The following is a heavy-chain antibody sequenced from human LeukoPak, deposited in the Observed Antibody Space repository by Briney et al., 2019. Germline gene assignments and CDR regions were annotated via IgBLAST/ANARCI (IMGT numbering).Heavy chain of an antibody. Sequence: ASVKVSCKASGGTFSSYAISWVRQAPGQGLEWMGGIIPMFGPANYAQKFQGRVTIIADESTSAAYMELSSLRPEDTAVYYCARTSSAVASYTPFDFWGQGTLVTVSS. CDR3: ARTSSAVASYTPFDF. V-gene: IGHV1-69*13. CDR2: IIPMFGPA. J-gene: IGHJ4*02. CDR1: GGTFSSYA. D-gene: IGHD6-19*01.